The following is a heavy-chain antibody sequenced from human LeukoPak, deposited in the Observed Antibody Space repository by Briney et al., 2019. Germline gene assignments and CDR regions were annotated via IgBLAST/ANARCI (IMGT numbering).Heavy chain of an antibody. CDR1: GYTFTGYY. D-gene: IGHD2-2*01. V-gene: IGHV1-2*02. CDR3: ARDKTAVVVPAATNWFDP. CDR2: INPNSGGT. J-gene: IGHJ5*02. Sequence: ASVKVSCKVSGYTFTGYYMHWVRQAPGQGLEWMGWINPNSGGTNYAQKFQGRVTMTRDTSISTAYMELSRLRSDDTAVYYCARDKTAVVVPAATNWFDPWGQGTLVTVSS.